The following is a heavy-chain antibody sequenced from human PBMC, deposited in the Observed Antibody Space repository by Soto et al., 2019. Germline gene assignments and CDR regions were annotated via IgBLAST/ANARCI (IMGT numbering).Heavy chain of an antibody. V-gene: IGHV3-23*01. CDR1: GFTFSSYA. CDR3: AKEEYRTTASCPRPPARNPY. Sequence: PGGSLRLSCSAAGFTFSSYAMSWVRQAPGKGLEWVSSITGSGGHTYYADSVKGRFTISRDNSKNTLYLQMISLRAEDTAVYYCAKEEYRTTASCPRPPARNPYWGQGTLVTVSS. J-gene: IGHJ4*02. D-gene: IGHD2-2*01. CDR2: ITGSGGHT.